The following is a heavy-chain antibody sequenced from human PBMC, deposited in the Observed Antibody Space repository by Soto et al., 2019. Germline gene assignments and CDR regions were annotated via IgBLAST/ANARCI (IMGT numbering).Heavy chain of an antibody. J-gene: IGHJ5*02. CDR3: ARVYCSSTSCYFDDP. CDR2: IYPGDSDT. Sequence: PGESLKISCKGSGYSFTSYWIGWVRQMPGKGLEWMGIIYPGDSDTRYSPSFQGQVTISADKSISTAYLQWSSLKASDTAMYYCARVYCSSTSCYFDDPWGQGTLVTVSS. CDR1: GYSFTSYW. V-gene: IGHV5-51*01. D-gene: IGHD2-2*01.